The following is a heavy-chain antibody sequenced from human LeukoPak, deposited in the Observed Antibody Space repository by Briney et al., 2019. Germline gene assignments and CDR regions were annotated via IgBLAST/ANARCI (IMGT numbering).Heavy chain of an antibody. J-gene: IGHJ3*02. CDR3: AKGCSGYGYAFDI. Sequence: PGGSLRLSCAASGFTFSSYAMSWVRQAPGKGLEWVSAISGSGGSTYYADSVKGRFTISRDNSKNTLYLQMNSLRAEDSAVYYCAKGCSGYGYAFDIWGQGTMVTVSS. CDR2: ISGSGGST. D-gene: IGHD5-12*01. V-gene: IGHV3-23*01. CDR1: GFTFSSYA.